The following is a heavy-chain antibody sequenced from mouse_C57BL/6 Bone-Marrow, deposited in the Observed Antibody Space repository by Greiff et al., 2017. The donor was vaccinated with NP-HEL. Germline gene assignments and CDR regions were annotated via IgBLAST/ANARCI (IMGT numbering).Heavy chain of an antibody. Sequence: VQLQQSGPVLVKPGASVKMSCKASGYTFTDYYMNWVKQSHGKSLEWIGVINPYNGGTSYNQKFKGKATLTVDKSSSTAYMELNSLTSEDSAVYYCARGGSSSPGDYWGQGTSVTVSS. J-gene: IGHJ4*01. CDR3: ARGGSSSPGDY. CDR1: GYTFTDYY. V-gene: IGHV1-19*01. D-gene: IGHD1-1*01. CDR2: INPYNGGT.